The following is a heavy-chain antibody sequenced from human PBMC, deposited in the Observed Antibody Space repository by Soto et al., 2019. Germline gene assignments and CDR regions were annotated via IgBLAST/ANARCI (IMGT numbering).Heavy chain of an antibody. D-gene: IGHD2-15*01. CDR1: GYTFTSYY. V-gene: IGHV1-46*03. Sequence: ASVKVSCKASGYTFTSYYMHWLRQAPGQGLEWMGIINPSGGSTSYAQKFQGRVTMTRDTSTSTVYMELSSLRSEDTAVYYCARDHGYCSGGSCYSRAFDIWGQGTMVTVSS. CDR2: INPSGGST. J-gene: IGHJ3*02. CDR3: ARDHGYCSGGSCYSRAFDI.